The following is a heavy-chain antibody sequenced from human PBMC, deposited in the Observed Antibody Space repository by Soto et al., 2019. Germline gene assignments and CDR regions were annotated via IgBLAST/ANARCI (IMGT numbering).Heavy chain of an antibody. Sequence: QVRLQEWGPGLVKPSQTLSLKCSVSGGSITTGGRYWSWIRQLPGKGLEWIGDIYYSGNTYYNASLKSRVTIYVAAAISQFSLKLSSVTAADTCLYYWGQGIVFTGGDGFDVWAQRRLVTVST. CDR1: GGSITTGGRY. D-gene: IGHD1-1*01. CDR2: IYYSGNT. J-gene: IGHJ3*01. CDR3: GQGIVFTGGDGFDV. V-gene: IGHV4-31*08.